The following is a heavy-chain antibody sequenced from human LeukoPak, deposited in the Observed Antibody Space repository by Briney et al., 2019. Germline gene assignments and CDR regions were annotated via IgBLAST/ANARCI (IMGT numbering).Heavy chain of an antibody. V-gene: IGHV3-30-3*01. CDR3: ARDFSGYTYGQFDY. D-gene: IGHD5-18*01. Sequence: GRSLRLSCAASGFTFSSYAMNWVRQAPGKGLEWVAVISYDGSNKYYADSVKGRFTISRDNSKNTLYLQMNSLRAEDTAVYYCARDFSGYTYGQFDYWGQGTLVTVSS. CDR2: ISYDGSNK. CDR1: GFTFSSYA. J-gene: IGHJ4*02.